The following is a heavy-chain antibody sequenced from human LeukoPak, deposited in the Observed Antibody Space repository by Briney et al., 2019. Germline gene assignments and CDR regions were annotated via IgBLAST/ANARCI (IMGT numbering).Heavy chain of an antibody. J-gene: IGHJ4*02. V-gene: IGHV3-74*01. CDR3: ARPSGYTSGWFGY. CDR1: GFTFSRYW. CDR2: SNSDGSST. Sequence: PGGSLRLSCAASGFTFSRYWMHWVRQAPGKGLVWVSHSNSDGSSTCYADSVKGRFTISRDNAKDTLYLQMNSLRADDTAVYYCARPSGYTSGWFGYWGQGTLVTVSS. D-gene: IGHD6-19*01.